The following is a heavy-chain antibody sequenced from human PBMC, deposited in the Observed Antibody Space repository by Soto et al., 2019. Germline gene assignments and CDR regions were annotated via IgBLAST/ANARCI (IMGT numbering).Heavy chain of an antibody. CDR3: ARVRGNQLLGWFDP. Sequence: PSETLSLTCTVSGGSISSYYWSWIRQPPGKGLEWIGYIYYSGSTNYSPSLKSRVTISVDTSKNQFSLRLSSVTAADTAVYYCARVRGNQLLGWFDPRGQGTLVTVSS. CDR2: IYYSGST. CDR1: GGSISSYY. D-gene: IGHD2-2*01. V-gene: IGHV4-59*08. J-gene: IGHJ5*02.